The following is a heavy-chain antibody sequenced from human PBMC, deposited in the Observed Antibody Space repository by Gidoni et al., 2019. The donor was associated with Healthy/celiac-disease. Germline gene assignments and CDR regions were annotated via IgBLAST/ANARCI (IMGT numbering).Heavy chain of an antibody. CDR1: AGTFSSYA. V-gene: IGHV1-69*01. CDR2: IIPILGTA. CDR3: ARAHVLHHYFDY. D-gene: IGHD3-10*01. Sequence: VQLAPSGAEVKKPGPSGQVSCKASAGTFSSYAISRVRQAPGQGLEWLGEIIPILGTANYAQKFQGGVTIPSDESTSTAYMELSGLRSEDTAVYYCARAHVLHHYFDYWGQGTLVTVSS. J-gene: IGHJ4*01.